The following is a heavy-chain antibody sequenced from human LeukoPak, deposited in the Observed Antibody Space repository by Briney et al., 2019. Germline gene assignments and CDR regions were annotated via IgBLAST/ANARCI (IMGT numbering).Heavy chain of an antibody. V-gene: IGHV3-23*01. Sequence: GGSLRLSCAASGFTFSSYAMIWVRQAPGKGLEWVSAISGSVVTAYYADSVQGRFTISRDNSKNTLYLQMNSLRAEDTAVYYCAKEGDTSVGNYFDYWGQGTLVTVSS. CDR2: ISGSVVTA. CDR1: GFTFSSYA. D-gene: IGHD3-22*01. CDR3: AKEGDTSVGNYFDY. J-gene: IGHJ4*02.